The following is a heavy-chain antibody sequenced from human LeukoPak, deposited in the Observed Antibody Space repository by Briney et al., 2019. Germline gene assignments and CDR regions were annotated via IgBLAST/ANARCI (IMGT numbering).Heavy chain of an antibody. V-gene: IGHV3-15*01. CDR1: GFTFSNAW. CDR2: IKSKTDGGTT. Sequence: GRSLRLSCAASGFTFSNAWMSWVRQAPGKGLEWVGRIKSKTDGGTTDYAAPVKGRFTISRDDSKNTLYLQMNSLKTEDTAVYYCTTATPPLGSSGSDYWGQGTLVTVSS. J-gene: IGHJ4*02. D-gene: IGHD3-22*01. CDR3: TTATPPLGSSGSDY.